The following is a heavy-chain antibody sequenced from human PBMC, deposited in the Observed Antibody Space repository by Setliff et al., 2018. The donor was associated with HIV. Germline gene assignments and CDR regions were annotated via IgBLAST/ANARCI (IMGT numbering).Heavy chain of an antibody. CDR3: ARPRWYSSGWYFDY. Sequence: PGESLKISCKGSGYRFTSHWIAWVRQMPGKGLEWMGIIYPGDSETRYSPSFQGQVTFSADKSISTAYLQWSSLKASDTAMYYCARPRWYSSGWYFDYWGQGTLVTVSS. CDR2: IYPGDSET. J-gene: IGHJ4*02. CDR1: GYRFTSHW. V-gene: IGHV5-51*01. D-gene: IGHD6-19*01.